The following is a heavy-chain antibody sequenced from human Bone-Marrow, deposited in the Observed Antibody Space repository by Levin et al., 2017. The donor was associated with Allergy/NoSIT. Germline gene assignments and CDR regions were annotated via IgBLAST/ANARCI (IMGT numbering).Heavy chain of an antibody. CDR1: GDSIFSDGVA. D-gene: IGHD1-1*01. CDR3: ARGRNSAFDY. J-gene: IGHJ4*02. V-gene: IGHV6-1*01. CDR2: TYYRSKWTN. Sequence: SQTLSLTCAVSGDSIFSDGVAWHWIRQSPSRGLEWLGRTYYRSKWTNDYAVAVKGRITVNPDTSKNQFSLQLNAVTPEDSAVYYCARGRNSAFDYWGQGTLVTVSS.